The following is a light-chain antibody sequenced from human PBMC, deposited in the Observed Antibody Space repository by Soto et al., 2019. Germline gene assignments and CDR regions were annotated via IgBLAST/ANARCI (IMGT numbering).Light chain of an antibody. CDR3: QHYNSYSEA. Sequence: DIQMTQSPSTVSASLGDRVTIVCRASRSVDKWLAWYHQTSGKAPKLLISGATNLQTGVTSRIGGSGSGTDFTLTINNLQPEDVGHYYCQHYNSYSEAFGQGTKVDIK. CDR1: RSVDKW. J-gene: IGKJ1*01. V-gene: IGKV1-5*02. CDR2: GAT.